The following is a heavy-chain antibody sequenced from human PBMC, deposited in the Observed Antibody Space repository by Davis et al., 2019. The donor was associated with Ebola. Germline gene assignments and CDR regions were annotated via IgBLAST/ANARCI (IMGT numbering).Heavy chain of an antibody. CDR3: ARVVVAATFDY. CDR2: IYSSGTT. CDR1: GGSISRYY. Sequence: MPSETLSLTCTVSGGSISRYYWSWIRQPPGKGLEWIGYIYSSGTTNYNPSLKSRVTISVDTSKNQFSLKLSSVTAADTAVYYCARVVVAATFDYWGQGTLVTVSS. D-gene: IGHD2-15*01. J-gene: IGHJ4*02. V-gene: IGHV4-59*08.